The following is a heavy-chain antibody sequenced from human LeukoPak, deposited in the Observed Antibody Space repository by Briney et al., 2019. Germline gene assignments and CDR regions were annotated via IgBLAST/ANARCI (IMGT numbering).Heavy chain of an antibody. Sequence: ASVKVSCKAFGYTYVSYGINWVRQAPGQGLEWLGWISPYSGNTNFAQKLQDRLIMTTDPSTNTTYMELTSLRSDDTAVYFFARDSQPRRYYYYYMDVWGRGTTVSVSS. CDR3: ARDSQPRRYYYYYMDV. V-gene: IGHV1-18*01. CDR1: GYTYVSYG. CDR2: ISPYSGNT. J-gene: IGHJ6*03.